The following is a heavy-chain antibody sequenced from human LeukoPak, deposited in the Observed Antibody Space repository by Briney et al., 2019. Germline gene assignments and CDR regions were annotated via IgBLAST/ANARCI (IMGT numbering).Heavy chain of an antibody. Sequence: SETLSLTCTVAGGSISTSTYNWGWIRQPPGKGLEWIGSVYYTGITYYNPSVESRVTISVDTSKNHFSLELNSVTAADTGVYFCARQVRAPVVMFMDVWGKGTTVIVSS. V-gene: IGHV4-39*01. D-gene: IGHD3-22*01. CDR2: VYYTGIT. J-gene: IGHJ6*03. CDR1: GGSISTSTYN. CDR3: ARQVRAPVVMFMDV.